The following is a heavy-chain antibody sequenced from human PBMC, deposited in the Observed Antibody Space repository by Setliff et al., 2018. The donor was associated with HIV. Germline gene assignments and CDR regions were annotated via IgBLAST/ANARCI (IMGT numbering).Heavy chain of an antibody. CDR3: DSSDSDYGAFDI. J-gene: IGHJ3*02. CDR1: AFTFSNYN. CDR2: ISYDGNKK. Sequence: QPGGSLRLSCAASAFTFSNYNIHWVRQAPGKGLEWVAFISYDGNKKYYADSVKGRFTISRDNSKNTLYLQMDSLRTEDTAVYYYDSSDSDYGAFDIWGQGTMVTVSS. V-gene: IGHV3-30*04. D-gene: IGHD3-22*01.